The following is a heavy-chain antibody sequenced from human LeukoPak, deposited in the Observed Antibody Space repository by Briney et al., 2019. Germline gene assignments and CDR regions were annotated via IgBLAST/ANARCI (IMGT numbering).Heavy chain of an antibody. CDR3: ARARADGYNRDC. CDR1: GFTFSSYS. V-gene: IGHV3-21*01. Sequence: PGGSLRLSCAASGFTFSSYSMNWVRQAPGKGLEWVSSISSSSSYIYYADSVKGRFTISRDNAKNSLYLQMNSLRAEDTAVYYCARARADGYNRDCWGQGTLVTVSS. J-gene: IGHJ4*02. D-gene: IGHD5-24*01. CDR2: ISSSSSYI.